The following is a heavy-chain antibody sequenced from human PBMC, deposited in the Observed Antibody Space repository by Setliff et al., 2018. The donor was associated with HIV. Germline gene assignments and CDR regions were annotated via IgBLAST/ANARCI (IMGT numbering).Heavy chain of an antibody. CDR1: GYSFTAYG. CDR3: ARGPTLIREDYFYYMAV. Sequence: GASVKVSCKASGYSFTAYGISWVRQAPGKGLEWMGGIVPLFDITKYSQRFQGRVKITADESTRNAYMELSSLGSDDTAVYYCARGPTLIREDYFYYMAVWGQGTTVTVSS. V-gene: IGHV1-69*13. D-gene: IGHD1-26*01. J-gene: IGHJ6*03. CDR2: IVPLFDIT.